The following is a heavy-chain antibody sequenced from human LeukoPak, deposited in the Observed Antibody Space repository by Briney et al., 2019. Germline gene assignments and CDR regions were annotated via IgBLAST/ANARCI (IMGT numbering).Heavy chain of an antibody. Sequence: GGSLRFSCVASGLTFNTYGMGWVGQAPGKGREGVANIKQDGSEKYYVDSVKGRFTISRDNAKNSLYLQMNSLRAEDTAVYYCARAYQLPDYYFDYWGQGTLVTVSS. D-gene: IGHD2-2*01. V-gene: IGHV3-7*01. CDR2: IKQDGSEK. CDR3: ARAYQLPDYYFDY. J-gene: IGHJ4*02. CDR1: GLTFNTYG.